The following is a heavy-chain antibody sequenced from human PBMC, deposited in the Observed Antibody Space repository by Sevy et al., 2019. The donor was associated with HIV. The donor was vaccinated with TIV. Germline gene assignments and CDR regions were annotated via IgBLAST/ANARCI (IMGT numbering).Heavy chain of an antibody. CDR2: MNPNSGNT. V-gene: IGHV1-8*01. D-gene: IGHD7-27*01. CDR1: GYTFTSYD. J-gene: IGHJ4*02. Sequence: ASVKVSCKASGYTFTSYDINWVRQATGQGLEWMGWMNPNSGNTGYAQKFQGRVSMTRNTSISTAYMELSSLGSEDTAVYYCARGRLTGIGFDYWGQGTLVTVSS. CDR3: ARGRLTGIGFDY.